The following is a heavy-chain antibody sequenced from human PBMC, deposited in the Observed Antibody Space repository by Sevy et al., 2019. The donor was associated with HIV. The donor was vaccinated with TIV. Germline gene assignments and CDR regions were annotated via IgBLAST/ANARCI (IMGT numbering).Heavy chain of an antibody. CDR3: ARDETYYYDSSGYYYYYGMDV. V-gene: IGHV3-48*02. D-gene: IGHD3-22*01. CDR2: ISSSSSTI. CDR1: GFTFSSYS. J-gene: IGHJ6*02. Sequence: GGSLRLSCAASGFTFSSYSMNWVRQAPGKGLEWVSYISSSSSTIYYAASVKGRLTISRDNAKSSLYLQMNSLRDEDTAVYYCARDETYYYDSSGYYYYYGMDVWCQGTTVTVSS.